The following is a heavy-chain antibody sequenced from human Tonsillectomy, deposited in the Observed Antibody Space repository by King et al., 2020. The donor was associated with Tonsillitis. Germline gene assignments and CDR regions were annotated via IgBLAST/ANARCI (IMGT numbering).Heavy chain of an antibody. CDR2: ISSSSSYI. J-gene: IGHJ3*02. CDR3: ARAGRSWDAFEI. D-gene: IGHD3-10*01. CDR1: GFTFSSYS. Sequence: VQLVESGGGLVKPGGSLRLSCAASGFTFSSYSMNWVRQAPGKGLEWVSSISSSSSYIYYADSVKGRFTISRDNAKNSLYLQMNSLRAEDTAVYYCARAGRSWDAFEIWGQGTMATVPS. V-gene: IGHV3-21*01.